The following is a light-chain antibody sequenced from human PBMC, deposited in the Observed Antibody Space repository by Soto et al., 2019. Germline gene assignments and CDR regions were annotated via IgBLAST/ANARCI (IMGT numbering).Light chain of an antibody. CDR3: SSYTSATSAVL. Sequence: QSVLTQPASVSGSPGQSIAISCTGTSGDIGGYKYVSWYQQHPGKAPKLLIYDVSNRPSGVSDRFSGSKSGNTASLTISGLQAEDEADYYCSSYTSATSAVLFGGGTKVTVL. V-gene: IGLV2-14*03. CDR2: DVS. J-gene: IGLJ2*01. CDR1: SGDIGGYKY.